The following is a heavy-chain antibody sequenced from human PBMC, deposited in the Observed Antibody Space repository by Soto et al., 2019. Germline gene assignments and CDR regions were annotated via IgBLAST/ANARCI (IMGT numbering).Heavy chain of an antibody. D-gene: IGHD2-15*01. J-gene: IGHJ4*02. CDR3: AKAVGGGSHPWGKGKFDY. Sequence: EVQLLESGGGLVQPGGSLRLSCAASGFTFSSYAMSWVRQAPGKGLEWVSAISGSGGSTYYADSVKGRFTISRDNSKNPLYLQMNSLRAEDTAVYYCAKAVGGGSHPWGKGKFDYWGQGTLVTVSS. CDR1: GFTFSSYA. V-gene: IGHV3-23*01. CDR2: ISGSGGST.